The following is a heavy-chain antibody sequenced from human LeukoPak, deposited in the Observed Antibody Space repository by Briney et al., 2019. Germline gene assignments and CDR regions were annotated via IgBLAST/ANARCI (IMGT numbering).Heavy chain of an antibody. V-gene: IGHV1-8*03. CDR1: GYTFTSYD. J-gene: IGHJ5*02. CDR3: ARGLSSSWYDSSGWFDP. Sequence: ASVKVSCKASGYTFTSYDINWVRQATGQGLEWMGWMNPNSGNTGYAQKFQGRVTITRNTSISTAYMELSSLRSEDTAVYYCARGLSSSWYDSSGWFDPWGQGTLVTVSS. CDR2: MNPNSGNT. D-gene: IGHD6-13*01.